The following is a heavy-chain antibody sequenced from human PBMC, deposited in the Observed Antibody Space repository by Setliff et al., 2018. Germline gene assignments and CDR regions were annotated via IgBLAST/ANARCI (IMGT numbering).Heavy chain of an antibody. D-gene: IGHD2-15*01. Sequence: ASVKVSCKASGNSLTSNHFHWGRQAPGKGLEWMGTINPNDGYTIYAPAFQGRVAMTTDTSTGTAYMELSGLTSADTAIYYCIVNMVRPVTGLDSWGPGTLVTVST. CDR3: IVNMVRPVTGLDS. J-gene: IGHJ4*02. V-gene: IGHV1-46*01. CDR2: INPNDGYT. CDR1: GNSLTSNH.